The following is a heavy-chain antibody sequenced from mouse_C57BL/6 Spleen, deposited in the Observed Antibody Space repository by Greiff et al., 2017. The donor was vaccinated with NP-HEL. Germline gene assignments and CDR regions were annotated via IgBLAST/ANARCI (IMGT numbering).Heavy chain of an antibody. Sequence: QVQLKQPGAELVRPGSSVKLSCKASGYTFTSYWMDWVKQRPGQGLEWIGNIYPSDSETHYNQKFKDKATLTVDKSSSTAYMQLSSLTSEDSAVYYCARDYGSSYGRYFDVWGTGTTVTVSS. CDR2: IYPSDSET. D-gene: IGHD1-1*01. V-gene: IGHV1-61*01. CDR1: GYTFTSYW. J-gene: IGHJ1*03. CDR3: ARDYGSSYGRYFDV.